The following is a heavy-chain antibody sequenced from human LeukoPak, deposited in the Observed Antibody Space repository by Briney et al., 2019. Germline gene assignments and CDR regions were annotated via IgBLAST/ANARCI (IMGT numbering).Heavy chain of an antibody. D-gene: IGHD2-21*02. CDR1: GFNFSSYG. CDR3: ARDASQIGGDCPDY. Sequence: PGGSLRLSCATSGFNFSSYGMHWVRQAPGKGLEWVAIIWFDGSTKYYADSVKGRFTISKDNSKNTLYLQLNSLRAEDTAVYYCARDASQIGGDCPDYWGQGTLVTVSS. V-gene: IGHV3-33*01. CDR2: IWFDGSTK. J-gene: IGHJ4*02.